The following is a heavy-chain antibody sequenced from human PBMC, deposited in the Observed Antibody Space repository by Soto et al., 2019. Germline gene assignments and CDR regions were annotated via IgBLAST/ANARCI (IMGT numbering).Heavy chain of an antibody. CDR1: GFTFSSYE. CDR3: ARCRGSLWFGEHAFDI. CDR2: ISSSGSTI. V-gene: IGHV3-48*03. J-gene: IGHJ3*02. D-gene: IGHD3-10*01. Sequence: PGGSLILSCAASGFTFSSYEMNWVRQAPGKGLEWVSYISSSGSTIYYADSVKGRFTISRDNAKNSLYLQMNSLRAEDTAVYYCARCRGSLWFGEHAFDIWGQGTMVTVSS.